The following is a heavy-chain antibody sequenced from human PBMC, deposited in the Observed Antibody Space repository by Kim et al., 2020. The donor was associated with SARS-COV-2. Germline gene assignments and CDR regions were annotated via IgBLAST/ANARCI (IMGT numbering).Heavy chain of an antibody. D-gene: IGHD3-22*01. J-gene: IGHJ4*02. CDR3: ARDHYYDSSGHY. Sequence: NYAQKLQGRVTMTTDTSTSTAYMELRSLRSDDTAVYYCARDHYYDSSGHYWGQGTLVTVPS. V-gene: IGHV1-18*01.